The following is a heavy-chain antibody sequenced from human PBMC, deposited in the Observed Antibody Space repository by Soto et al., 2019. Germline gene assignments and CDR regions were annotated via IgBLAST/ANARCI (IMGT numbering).Heavy chain of an antibody. CDR2: IMPIFRAP. V-gene: IGHV1-69*12. Sequence: QVQLVQSGAEVKKPGSSVKVSCKASGGAFSDYAFSWVRQAPGQGLEWLGGIMPIFRAPDYAQKFQGRVTSTAYEFTRPADIAMNSLRSEDTAVYYCAGWLKGPDIGNYYYGMDVWGQGTTVTVS. J-gene: IGHJ6*02. CDR3: AGWLKGPDIGNYYYGMDV. CDR1: GGAFSDYA. D-gene: IGHD2-15*01.